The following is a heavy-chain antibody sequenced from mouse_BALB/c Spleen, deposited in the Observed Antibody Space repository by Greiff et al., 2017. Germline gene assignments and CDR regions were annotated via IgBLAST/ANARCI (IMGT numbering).Heavy chain of an antibody. V-gene: IGHV1-18*01. Sequence: VQLQQSGPELVKPGASVKIPCKASGYTFTDYNMDWVKQSHGKSLEWIGDINPNNCGTIYNQKFKGKATLTVDKSSSTAYMELRSLTSEDTAVYYCARSQLSWFAYWGQGTLVTVSA. D-gene: IGHD4-1*02. J-gene: IGHJ3*01. CDR2: INPNNCGT. CDR3: ARSQLSWFAY. CDR1: GYTFTDYN.